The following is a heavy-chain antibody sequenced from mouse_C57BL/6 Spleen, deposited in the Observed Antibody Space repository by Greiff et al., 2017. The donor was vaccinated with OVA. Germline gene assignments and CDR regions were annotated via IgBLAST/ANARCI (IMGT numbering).Heavy chain of an antibody. CDR2: ISSGGDYI. CDR1: GFTFSSYA. Sequence: EVMLVESGEGLVKPGGSLKLSCAASGFTFSSYAMSWVRQTPEKRLEWVAYISSGGDYIYYADTVKGRFTISRDNARTTLYLQMRTLKSADTAMYYCTRDYYYGSSLGCFDVWGTGTTVTVSA. CDR3: TRDYYYGSSLGCFDV. J-gene: IGHJ1*03. V-gene: IGHV5-9-1*02. D-gene: IGHD1-1*01.